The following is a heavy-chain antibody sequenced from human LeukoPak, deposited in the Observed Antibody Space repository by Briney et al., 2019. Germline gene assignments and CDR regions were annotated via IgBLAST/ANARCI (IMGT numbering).Heavy chain of an antibody. Sequence: PSETLSLTCTVSGGSISSYYWSWIRQPPGKGLEWIGYIYYSGSTNYNPSLKSRVTISVDTSKNQFSLKLSSVTAADTAVYYCARDALDSSGYYSYFDYWGRGTLVTVSS. J-gene: IGHJ4*02. D-gene: IGHD3-22*01. CDR3: ARDALDSSGYYSYFDY. V-gene: IGHV4-59*01. CDR2: IYYSGST. CDR1: GGSISSYY.